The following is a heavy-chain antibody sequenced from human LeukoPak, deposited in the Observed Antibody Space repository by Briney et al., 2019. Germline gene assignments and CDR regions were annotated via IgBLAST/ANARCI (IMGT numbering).Heavy chain of an antibody. J-gene: IGHJ5*02. V-gene: IGHV4-59*01. CDR1: GGSISSYY. CDR2: IYYSEST. D-gene: IGHD3-10*01. CDR3: ARDFGTAWFDP. Sequence: SETLSLTCTVSGGSISSYYWSWIRQPPGKGLEWIGYIYYSESTNYNPSLKSRVTISVDTSKNQFSLKLSSVTAADTAVYYCARDFGTAWFDPWGQGTLVIVSS.